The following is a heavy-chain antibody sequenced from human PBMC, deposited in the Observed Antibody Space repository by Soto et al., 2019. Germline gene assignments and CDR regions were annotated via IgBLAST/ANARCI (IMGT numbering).Heavy chain of an antibody. J-gene: IGHJ5*02. CDR3: ARALGYSYGNWFDP. Sequence: LEWIGYIYYSGSTNYNPSLKSRVTISVDTSKNQFSLKLSSVTAADTAVYYCARALGYSYGNWFDPWGQGTLVTVSS. V-gene: IGHV4-59*01. D-gene: IGHD5-18*01. CDR2: IYYSGST.